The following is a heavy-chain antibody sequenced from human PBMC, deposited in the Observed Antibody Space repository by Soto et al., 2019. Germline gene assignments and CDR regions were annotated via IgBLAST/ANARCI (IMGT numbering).Heavy chain of an antibody. Sequence: PGGSLRLSCAASGFTFRNYAMTWVRQAPGKGLEWVSGISGSGSSTYYADSVKGRFTISRDNSNNALSLQMNVLRADDTAVYYCAKGYYYDSSGNCPVRESSFDSWGQAPLVTVSS. CDR2: ISGSGSST. CDR3: AKGYYYDSSGNCPVRESSFDS. V-gene: IGHV3-23*01. CDR1: GFTFRNYA. J-gene: IGHJ4*02. D-gene: IGHD3-22*01.